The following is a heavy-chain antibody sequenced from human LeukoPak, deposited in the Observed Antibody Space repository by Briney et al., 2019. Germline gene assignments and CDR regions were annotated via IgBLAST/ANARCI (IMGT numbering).Heavy chain of an antibody. CDR2: MNQDGSQK. CDR3: ARAGYSYGYLNY. V-gene: IGHV3-7*01. CDR1: GVTVSSNY. Sequence: GGSLRLSCAVCGVTVSSNYMNWVRQAPGKGVEWVANMNQDGSQKYYVDSVKGRFAISRDNAKNSLYLQMNSLRAEDTAVYYCARAGYSYGYLNYWGQGTLVTVSS. J-gene: IGHJ4*02. D-gene: IGHD5-18*01.